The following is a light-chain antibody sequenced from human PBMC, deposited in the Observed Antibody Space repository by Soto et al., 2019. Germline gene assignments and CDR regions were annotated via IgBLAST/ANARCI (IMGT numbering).Light chain of an antibody. CDR2: GAS. CDR3: QQYNNWPRT. J-gene: IGKJ1*01. CDR1: QSVSSN. Sequence: EIVMTQSPATLSVSPGERATLSCRASQSVSSNLAWYQQKPGQAPRLIIYGASTRTTGIPARFSGSGSGTESTLTISSLQSEDFAVYFCQQYNNWPRTFGQGTKV. V-gene: IGKV3-15*01.